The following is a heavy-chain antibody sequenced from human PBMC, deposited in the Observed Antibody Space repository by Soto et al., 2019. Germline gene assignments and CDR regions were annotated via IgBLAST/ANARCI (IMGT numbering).Heavy chain of an antibody. J-gene: IGHJ4*02. CDR3: AKERMITFGGVSEQATFDY. Sequence: EVQLLESGGGLVQPGGSLRLSCAASGFTFSNYAMNWVRQAPGKGLEWVSLISGSGGSTYYADSVKGRFTISRDNSKNTRYLQMNSLRAEDTAVYDCAKERMITFGGVSEQATFDYCGQGTLVTVSS. CDR2: ISGSGGST. D-gene: IGHD3-16*01. V-gene: IGHV3-23*01. CDR1: GFTFSNYA.